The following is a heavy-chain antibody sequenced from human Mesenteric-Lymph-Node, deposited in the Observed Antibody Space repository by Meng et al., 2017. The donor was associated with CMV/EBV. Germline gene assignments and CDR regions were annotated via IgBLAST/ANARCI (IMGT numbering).Heavy chain of an antibody. D-gene: IGHD5-24*01. Sequence: SETLSLTCTVSGGSISGSTYYWGWIRQPPGKGLEWIGNIYYTGSTKYNPSLKSRVTISVDTSKNQFSLKLSSVTAADTAVYYCARGDGNSPDHSDYWGQGTLVTVSS. CDR1: GGSISGSTYY. CDR2: IYYTGST. V-gene: IGHV4-39*07. J-gene: IGHJ4*02. CDR3: ARGDGNSPDHSDY.